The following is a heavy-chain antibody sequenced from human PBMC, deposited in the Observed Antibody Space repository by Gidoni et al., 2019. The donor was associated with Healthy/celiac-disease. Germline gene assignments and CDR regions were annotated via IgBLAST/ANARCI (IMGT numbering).Heavy chain of an antibody. D-gene: IGHD3-16*02. Sequence: QLQLQESGPGLVKPSETLSLTCTVSGGSISSSSYYWGWIRQPPGKGLEWIGSIYYSGSTYYNPSLKSRVTISVDTSKNQFSLKLSSVTAADTAVYYCARRGIMITFGGVIVLAFDIWGQGTMVTVSS. CDR3: ARRGIMITFGGVIVLAFDI. V-gene: IGHV4-39*01. CDR1: GGSISSSSYY. CDR2: IYYSGST. J-gene: IGHJ3*02.